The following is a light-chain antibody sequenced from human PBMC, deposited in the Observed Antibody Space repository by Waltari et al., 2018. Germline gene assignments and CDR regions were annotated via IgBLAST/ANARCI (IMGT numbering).Light chain of an antibody. CDR2: QDS. Sequence: SNVLTQPPSVSVSTGQTTSITCSGDQLGNKYTCWYQQKPDQSPVLVICQDSKRPSRIPERFSGSNSGNTATLTISGTQAMDEADYYCQAWDSSYYVFGTGTKVTVL. CDR3: QAWDSSYYV. J-gene: IGLJ1*01. V-gene: IGLV3-1*01. CDR1: QLGNKY.